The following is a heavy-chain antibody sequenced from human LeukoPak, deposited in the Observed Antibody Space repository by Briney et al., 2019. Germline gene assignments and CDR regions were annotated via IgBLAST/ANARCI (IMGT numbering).Heavy chain of an antibody. CDR1: GYTFTSYG. CDR2: ISAYNGNT. Sequence: GASVKVSCKASGYTFTSYGISWVRQAPGQGLEWMGWISAYNGNTNYAQKLQGRVTMTTDTSTSTAYMELRSLRSDDTAVYYCARDARYYDSNGYPVGVFDPWGQGTLVTVSS. D-gene: IGHD3-22*01. J-gene: IGHJ5*02. V-gene: IGHV1-18*01. CDR3: ARDARYYDSNGYPVGVFDP.